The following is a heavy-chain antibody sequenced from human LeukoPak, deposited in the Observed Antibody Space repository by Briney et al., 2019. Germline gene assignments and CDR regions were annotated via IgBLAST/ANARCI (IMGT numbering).Heavy chain of an antibody. CDR3: GRCGRGSNWFDP. V-gene: IGHV3-7*01. CDR1: GFTFSTYW. Sequence: PGGSLRHSCAASGFTFSTYWMSWVRQAPGRGLEWVANIKQDGSEKHYVDSVKGRFTISRDNAKNSLYLQMNSLRAEDTAVYYCGRCGRGSNWFDPWGQGTLVTVSS. CDR2: IKQDGSEK. J-gene: IGHJ5*02. D-gene: IGHD3-16*01.